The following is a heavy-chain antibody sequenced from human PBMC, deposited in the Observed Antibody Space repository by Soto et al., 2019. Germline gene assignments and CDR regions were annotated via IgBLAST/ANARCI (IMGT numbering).Heavy chain of an antibody. V-gene: IGHV1-69*13. CDR3: GVAARYYYYYGMDV. D-gene: IGHD6-6*01. J-gene: IGHJ6*02. CDR2: IIPIFGTA. CDR1: GGTFSSYA. Sequence: SVKVSCRASGGTFSSYAISWVRQAPGRGLEWMGGIIPIFGTANYAQKFQGRVTITADESTSTAYMELSSLRSEDTAVYYCGVAARYYYYYGMDVWGQGTTVTVS.